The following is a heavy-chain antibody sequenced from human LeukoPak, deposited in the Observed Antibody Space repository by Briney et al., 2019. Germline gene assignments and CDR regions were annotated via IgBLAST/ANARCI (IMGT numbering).Heavy chain of an antibody. Sequence: SVKVSCKASGFTFTSSAMQWVRQARGQRLEWIGWIVVGSGNTNYAQKFQERVAITRDMSTSTAYMELSSLRSEDTAVYYCAALRIEDCSSTSCYYYYGMDVWGQETTVTVSS. CDR2: IVVGSGNT. V-gene: IGHV1-58*02. D-gene: IGHD2-2*01. CDR3: AALRIEDCSSTSCYYYYGMDV. J-gene: IGHJ6*02. CDR1: GFTFTSSA.